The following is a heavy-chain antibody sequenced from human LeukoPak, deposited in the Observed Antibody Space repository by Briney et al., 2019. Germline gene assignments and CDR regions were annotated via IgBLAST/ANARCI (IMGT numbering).Heavy chain of an antibody. J-gene: IGHJ4*02. V-gene: IGHV4-4*07. CDR1: GGSMSSYY. Sequence: SETLSLTCTVSGGSMSSYYWTWIRQPPGKGLEWIGRIYSSGDTNYNPSLKSRVTMSVDTSKNQFSLKLSSVTAADTAVYYCASLLYCSSNSCSDYWGQGTLVTVSS. CDR3: ASLLYCSSNSCSDY. D-gene: IGHD2-2*01. CDR2: IYSSGDT.